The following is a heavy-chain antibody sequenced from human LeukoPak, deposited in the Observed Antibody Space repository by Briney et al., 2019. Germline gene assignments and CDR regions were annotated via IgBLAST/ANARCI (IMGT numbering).Heavy chain of an antibody. V-gene: IGHV3-9*03. CDR3: AKGAFAYYYGSGSYYFDY. CDR1: GFTFDDYA. D-gene: IGHD3-10*01. CDR2: ISWNSGSI. J-gene: IGHJ4*02. Sequence: SLRLSCAASGFTFDDYAMYWVRQAPGKGLEWVSGISWNSGSIGYADSVKGRFTISRDNAKNSLYLQMNSLRAEDMALYYCAKGAFAYYYGSGSYYFDYWGQGTLVTVSS.